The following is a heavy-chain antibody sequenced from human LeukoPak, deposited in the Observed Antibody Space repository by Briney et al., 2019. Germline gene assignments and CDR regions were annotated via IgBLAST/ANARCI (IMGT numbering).Heavy chain of an antibody. J-gene: IGHJ4*02. Sequence: PGGSLRLSCAASGFTFSSYGIHWVRQAPGQGLEWVSSIGGSSTSIYYADSVKGRFTISRDNAKNSLYLQMNSLRAEDTAVYYCARDRVRDFDYWGQGTLVTVSS. V-gene: IGHV3-21*01. CDR1: GFTFSSYG. CDR2: IGGSSTSI. CDR3: ARDRVRDFDY.